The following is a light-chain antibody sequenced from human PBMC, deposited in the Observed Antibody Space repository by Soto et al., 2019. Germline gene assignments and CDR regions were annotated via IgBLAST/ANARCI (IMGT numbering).Light chain of an antibody. J-gene: IGLJ3*02. CDR3: QSYDSSLSTWV. CDR1: SSNIGAGFD. Sequence: QAVVTQPPSVSGAPGQRVTLSCTGSSSNIGAGFDVHWYQQLPGTAPKVVIYGNTNRPSGVPDRFSGSESGPSASLAITGLQAEDEADYYCQSYDSSLSTWVFGGGTKLTVL. V-gene: IGLV1-40*01. CDR2: GNT.